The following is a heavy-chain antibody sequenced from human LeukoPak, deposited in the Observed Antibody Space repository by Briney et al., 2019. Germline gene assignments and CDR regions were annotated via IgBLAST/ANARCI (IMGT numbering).Heavy chain of an antibody. CDR3: ATDRGWYSSGWDAFDC. Sequence: GASVKVSCKVSGYTLTELSMHWVRQAPGKGLEWMGGFDPEDGETIYAQKFQGRVTMTEDTSTDTAYMELSSLRSEDTAVYYCATDRGWYSSGWDAFDCWGQGTLVTVSS. CDR1: GYTLTELS. CDR2: FDPEDGET. V-gene: IGHV1-24*01. D-gene: IGHD6-19*01. J-gene: IGHJ4*02.